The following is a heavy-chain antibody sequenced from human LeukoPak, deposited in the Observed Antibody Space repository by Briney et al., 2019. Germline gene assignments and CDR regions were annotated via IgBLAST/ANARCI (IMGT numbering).Heavy chain of an antibody. Sequence: VASVKVSCKASGYTFTSYDINWVRQATGQGLEWMGWMNPNSGNTGYAQKFQGRVTMTRNTSISTAYMELSSLRSEDAAVYYCARHLKGGYSYGGDYWGQGTLVTVSS. CDR1: GYTFTSYD. CDR3: ARHLKGGYSYGGDY. V-gene: IGHV1-8*01. CDR2: MNPNSGNT. J-gene: IGHJ4*02. D-gene: IGHD5-18*01.